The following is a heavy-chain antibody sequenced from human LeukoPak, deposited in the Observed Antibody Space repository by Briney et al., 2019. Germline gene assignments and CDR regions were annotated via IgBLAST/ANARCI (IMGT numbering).Heavy chain of an antibody. J-gene: IGHJ4*02. CDR1: GGTLNSFY. D-gene: IGHD4-17*01. CDR3: ARWNAVTTSIGY. V-gene: IGHV4-59*08. CDR2: VYYSGST. Sequence: PSETLSLTCTVSGGTLNSFYWTWIRQPPGKGLDYIGYVYYSGSTKYNPSLKSRVTISEDTSKNQFSLKLNSVTAADTAAYYCARWNAVTTSIGYWGQGILVAVSS.